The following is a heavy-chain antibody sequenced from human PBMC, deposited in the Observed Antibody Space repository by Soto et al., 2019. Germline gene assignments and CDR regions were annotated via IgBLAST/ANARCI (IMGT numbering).Heavy chain of an antibody. CDR3: ARRAHMSRRGETFSYYYYGMDV. V-gene: IGHV5-10-1*01. Sequence: EVQLVQSGAEVKKPGESLRISCKGSGYSFTSYWISWVRQMPGKGLEWMGRIDPIDSYTNYSPSFQGHVTISADKSISTAYRQGSSLKASDTAMYYCARRAHMSRRGETFSYYYYGMDVWGQGTTVTVSS. D-gene: IGHD3-16*01. J-gene: IGHJ6*02. CDR2: IDPIDSYT. CDR1: GYSFTSYW.